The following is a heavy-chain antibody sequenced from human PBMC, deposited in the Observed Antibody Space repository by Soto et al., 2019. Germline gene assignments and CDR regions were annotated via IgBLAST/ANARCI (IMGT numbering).Heavy chain of an antibody. CDR2: ISDSGST. CDR1: GFTFSSYA. V-gene: IGHV3-23*01. CDR3: AKGGEGYCSGTSCLYHMVA. Sequence: EVQLLESGGGLVQPGGSRRISCAASGFTFSSYAMSWVRQAPGKGLEWVSTISDSGSTYYADSVKGRFTISRDISKNTLYVQMSSLGAEDPAVYYCAKGGEGYCSGTSCLYHMVAWGKGTTVTFSS. J-gene: IGHJ6*03. D-gene: IGHD2-15*01.